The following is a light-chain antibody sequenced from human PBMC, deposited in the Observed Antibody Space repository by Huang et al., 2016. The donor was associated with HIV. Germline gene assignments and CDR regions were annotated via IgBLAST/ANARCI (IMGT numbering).Light chain of an antibody. V-gene: IGKV3-11*01. Sequence: EIVLTQSPATLALSPGERATLSCRASQSVSSYLAWYQQQPGQAPRLLIYDASNRATGTPARFSVSGSGTDFTLTISSLEPEDFAVYYCQQRTNWPTWTFGQGTKVEIK. CDR2: DAS. CDR3: QQRTNWPTWT. J-gene: IGKJ1*01. CDR1: QSVSSY.